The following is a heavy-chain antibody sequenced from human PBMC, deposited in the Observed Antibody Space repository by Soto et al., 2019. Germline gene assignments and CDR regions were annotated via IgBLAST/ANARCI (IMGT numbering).Heavy chain of an antibody. Sequence: QITLKESGPTLVKPTQTLTLTCTFSGFSLSTSGVGVGWIRQPPGKALEWLALIYWDDDKRYSPSLKSRLTITKDTSKNQVVRTMTNMDPVDTATYYCAHSLIPNWGSRGAFDYWGQGTLVTVSS. CDR2: IYWDDDK. V-gene: IGHV2-5*02. J-gene: IGHJ4*02. CDR1: GFSLSTSGVG. CDR3: AHSLIPNWGSRGAFDY. D-gene: IGHD7-27*01.